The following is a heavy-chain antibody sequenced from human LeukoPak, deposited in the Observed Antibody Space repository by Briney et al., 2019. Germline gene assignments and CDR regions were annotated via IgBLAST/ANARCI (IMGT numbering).Heavy chain of an antibody. CDR2: VYYIGST. Sequence: SETLSLTCTVSGDSISRSSDYWGWIRQPPGTGPEWIGSVYYIGSTSYNPSLKSRLTISIDTSKNQFSLKLRSVTAADTAVYYCARVNCSGGSCYRYYYYYMDVWGKGTTVTVSS. D-gene: IGHD2-15*01. V-gene: IGHV4-39*07. J-gene: IGHJ6*03. CDR3: ARVNCSGGSCYRYYYYYMDV. CDR1: GDSISRSSDY.